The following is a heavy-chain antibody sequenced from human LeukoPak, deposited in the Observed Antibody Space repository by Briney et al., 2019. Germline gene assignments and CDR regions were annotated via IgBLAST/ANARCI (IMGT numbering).Heavy chain of an antibody. V-gene: IGHV1-2*02. CDR3: ARVGSTSCYGCWFDP. D-gene: IGHD2-2*01. Sequence: GASVKVSCKASGYTVTGYYMHWVRQAPGQGLEWMGWINPNSGGTNYAQKFQGRVTMTRDTSISTVYMELSRLRSDDTAVYYCARVGSTSCYGCWFDPWGQGTLVTVSS. CDR1: GYTVTGYY. CDR2: INPNSGGT. J-gene: IGHJ5*02.